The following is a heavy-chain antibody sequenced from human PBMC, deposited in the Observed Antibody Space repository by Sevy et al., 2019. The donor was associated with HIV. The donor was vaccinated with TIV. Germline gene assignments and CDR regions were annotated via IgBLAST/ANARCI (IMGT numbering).Heavy chain of an antibody. V-gene: IGHV3-33*01. CDR3: ARENIAVAGIGYYFDH. J-gene: IGHJ4*02. Sequence: GGSLRLSCVASGFTFSTYGMHWVRQAPGKGLEWVAVIWYDGSNKEYVDSVKGRLTISRVNSKDTLYLQMNSLRAEDTALYYCARENIAVAGIGYYFDHWGQGTLVTVSS. CDR1: GFTFSTYG. D-gene: IGHD6-19*01. CDR2: IWYDGSNK.